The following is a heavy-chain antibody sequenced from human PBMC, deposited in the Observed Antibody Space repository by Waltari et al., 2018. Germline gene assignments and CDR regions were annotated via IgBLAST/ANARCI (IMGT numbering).Heavy chain of an antibody. CDR1: GFDFSNFW. D-gene: IGHD3-16*02. CDR3: VRVGEENSNSQYRWFDA. J-gene: IGHJ5*02. V-gene: IGHV3-7*01. CDR2: RKKDGSEI. Sequence: DVQLVESGGGLVQPGGSLRLSCVVSGFDFSNFWMIWARQAPGKGLEWVAKRKKDGSEIHYVDSVKGRFTTSRDNAKKSVYLQTNSLRVEETAVYFCVRVGEENSNSQYRWFDAWGQGSLVTVSS.